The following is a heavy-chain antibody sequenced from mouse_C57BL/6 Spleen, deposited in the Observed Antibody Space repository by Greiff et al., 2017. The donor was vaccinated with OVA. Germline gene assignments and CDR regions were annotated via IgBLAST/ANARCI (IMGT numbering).Heavy chain of an antibody. Sequence: VKLQESGPELVKPGASVKISCKASGYAFSSSWMNWVKQRPGKGLEWIGRIYPGDGDTNYNGKFKGKATLTADKSSSTAYMQLSSLTSEDSAVYFCARCYYGSNAMDYWGQGTSVTVAS. D-gene: IGHD1-1*01. CDR1: GYAFSSSW. J-gene: IGHJ4*01. CDR3: ARCYYGSNAMDY. CDR2: IYPGDGDT. V-gene: IGHV1-82*01.